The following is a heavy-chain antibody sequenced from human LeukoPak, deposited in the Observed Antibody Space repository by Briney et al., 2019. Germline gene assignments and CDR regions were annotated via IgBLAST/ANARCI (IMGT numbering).Heavy chain of an antibody. Sequence: GRSLRLSCAASGFTFSSYDMHWVRQATGKGLEWVSAIGTAGDTYYPGSVKGRFTISRENAKNSLYLQMNSLRAGDTAVYYCARMAAGYYYYGMDVWGQGTTVTVSS. D-gene: IGHD6-13*01. V-gene: IGHV3-13*01. CDR2: IGTAGDT. CDR1: GFTFSSYD. J-gene: IGHJ6*02. CDR3: ARMAAGYYYYGMDV.